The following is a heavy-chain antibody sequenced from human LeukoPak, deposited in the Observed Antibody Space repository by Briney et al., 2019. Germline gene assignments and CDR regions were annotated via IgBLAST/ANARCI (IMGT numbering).Heavy chain of an antibody. CDR2: IRQDGGEK. Sequence: GGSLRLSCTASGFTFSSYWMSWVRHTPGKGLEWVANIRQDGGEKYYLDSVRGRFSISRDNAKSSLYLQMNPLGAEDTAVYYCAKISSVDSWSPFDYWGQGTLVTVSS. D-gene: IGHD3-3*01. CDR3: AKISSVDSWSPFDY. J-gene: IGHJ4*02. CDR1: GFTFSSYW. V-gene: IGHV3-7*05.